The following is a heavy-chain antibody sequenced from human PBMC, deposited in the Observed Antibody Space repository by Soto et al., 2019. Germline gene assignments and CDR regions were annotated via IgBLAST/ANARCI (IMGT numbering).Heavy chain of an antibody. Sequence: EVQLVESGGGLVQPGRSLRLSCAASGFIFDDYAMHWVRQAPGKGLEWVAGISWNSGILMYVGSVKGRFTISRDNAKNSLYLLMNSLRAEDTALYYCTKGAKYDILTVYYDFWGQGTLVTVSS. D-gene: IGHD3-9*01. CDR3: TKGAKYDILTVYYDF. V-gene: IGHV3-9*01. CDR1: GFIFDDYA. CDR2: ISWNSGIL. J-gene: IGHJ4*02.